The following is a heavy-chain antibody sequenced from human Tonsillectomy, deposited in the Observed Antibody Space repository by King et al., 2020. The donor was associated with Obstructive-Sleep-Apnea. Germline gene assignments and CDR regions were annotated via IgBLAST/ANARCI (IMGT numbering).Heavy chain of an antibody. CDR3: CSASGGDAFDI. J-gene: IGHJ3*02. Sequence: VQLVESGGGVVQPGGSLRLSCAASSSTFSDFAMHWVRQAPGKGLEWVAFIRYEGTHESYAASVQGRFIISRDKSKNTLYLQMNSLRAEDTALYYCCSASGGDAFDIWGQGTMVTVSS. CDR2: IRYEGTHE. CDR1: SSTFSDFA. V-gene: IGHV3-30*02. D-gene: IGHD6-13*01.